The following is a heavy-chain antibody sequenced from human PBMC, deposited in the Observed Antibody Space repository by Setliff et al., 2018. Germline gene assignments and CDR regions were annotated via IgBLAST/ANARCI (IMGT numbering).Heavy chain of an antibody. CDR1: GYTFTSHY. Sequence: ASVKVSCQASGYTFTSHYMHWVRQAPGLGLEWMGTINPSSGRTSYAQKFQGRVTMTRDTSTGTVYMDMSSLRSEDTAVYYCARDVFPYHYEGAFDIWGQGTMVTVSS. D-gene: IGHD3-22*01. V-gene: IGHV1-46*01. J-gene: IGHJ3*02. CDR2: INPSSGRT. CDR3: ARDVFPYHYEGAFDI.